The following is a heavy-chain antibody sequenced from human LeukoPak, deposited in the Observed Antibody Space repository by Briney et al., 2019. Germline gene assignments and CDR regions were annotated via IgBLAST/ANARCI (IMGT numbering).Heavy chain of an antibody. CDR2: IYYSGST. V-gene: IGHV4-30-4*01. J-gene: IGHJ4*02. CDR3: ARVNDSSGYSNYFDY. CDR1: GGSISSGDYY. D-gene: IGHD3-22*01. Sequence: SQTLSLTCTVSGGSISSGDYYWSWIRQPPGKGLEWIGYIYYSGSTYYNPSLKSRVTISVDTSKNQFSLELSSVTAADTAVYYCARVNDSSGYSNYFDYWGQGTLVTVSS.